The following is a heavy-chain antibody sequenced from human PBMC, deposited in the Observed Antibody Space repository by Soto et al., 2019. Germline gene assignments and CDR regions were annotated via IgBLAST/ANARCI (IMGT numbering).Heavy chain of an antibody. V-gene: IGHV3-7*01. CDR1: GFIFSRYS. CDR2: IPQDGVDG. Sequence: PGGSLRLSCEVSGFIFSRYSMSWVRQTPGKGLEWVAKIPQDGVDGHYADSVKGRFTISRDNDRNSLYLQMTSLRGEDTAVYYCAKGLQDFDPCGQGTPVTVSS. CDR3: AKGLQDFDP. J-gene: IGHJ5*02.